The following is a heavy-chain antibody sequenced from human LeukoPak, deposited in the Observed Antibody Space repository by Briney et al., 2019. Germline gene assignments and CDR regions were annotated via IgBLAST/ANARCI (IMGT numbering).Heavy chain of an antibody. V-gene: IGHV4-34*01. CDR1: GGSFSGYY. J-gene: IGHJ2*01. CDR3: ARDYRGYARDSSGYYPFWYFDL. CDR2: INHSGST. Sequence: SETLSLTCAVYGGSFSGYYWSWIRQPPGKGLEWIGEINHSGSTNYNPSLKSRVTISVDTSKNQFSLKLSSVTAADTAVYYCARDYRGYARDSSGYYPFWYFDLWGRGTLVTVSS. D-gene: IGHD3-22*01.